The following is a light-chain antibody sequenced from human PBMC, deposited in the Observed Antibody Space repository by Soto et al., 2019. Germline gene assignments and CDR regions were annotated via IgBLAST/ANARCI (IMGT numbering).Light chain of an antibody. V-gene: IGKV1-5*03. CDR1: QSVRAY. J-gene: IGKJ4*01. Sequence: DIQMTQSPSTLSASVGDRVTISCRASQSVRAYLAWYQQKPGLAPKLLIYRASTLPLGVPSRFTGSGSGTEFTLTISSLQPDDFATYYCQQYTIFPLTFGGGTRVQV. CDR2: RAS. CDR3: QQYTIFPLT.